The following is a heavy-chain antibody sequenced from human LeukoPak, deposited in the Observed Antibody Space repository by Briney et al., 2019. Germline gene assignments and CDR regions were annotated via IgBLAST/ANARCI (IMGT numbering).Heavy chain of an antibody. Sequence: GGSLRLSCTTSGFTFSTSAMNWVRQAPGKGLEWVSSINNVGSHIYYADSVRGRFIISRDNAKNSFFLQMSNLRAEDTAVYYCARVGEWQWLVPTPVAAFDIWGQGTMVTVSS. D-gene: IGHD6-19*01. CDR1: GFTFSTSA. V-gene: IGHV3-21*01. CDR2: INNVGSHI. CDR3: ARVGEWQWLVPTPVAAFDI. J-gene: IGHJ3*02.